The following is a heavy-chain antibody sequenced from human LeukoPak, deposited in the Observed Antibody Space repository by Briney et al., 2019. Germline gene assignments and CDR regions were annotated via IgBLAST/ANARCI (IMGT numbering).Heavy chain of an antibody. V-gene: IGHV3-23*01. J-gene: IGHJ4*02. CDR2: ISGSGGTT. CDR1: GFAFYGYA. CDR3: AKDLSFSNSWYTN. D-gene: IGHD6-13*01. Sequence: PGGSLRLSCTASGFAFYGYAMAWVRQAPGKGQEWVSSISGSGGTTHYADSVKGRFTISRDNNKNTLFLQMNSLRVEDTGTFYCAKDLSFSNSWYTNWGQGTPVIVSS.